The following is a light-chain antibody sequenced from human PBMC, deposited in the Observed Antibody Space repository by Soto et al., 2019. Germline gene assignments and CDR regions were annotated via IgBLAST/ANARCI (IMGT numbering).Light chain of an antibody. V-gene: IGLV1-40*01. J-gene: IGLJ2*01. Sequence: QSVLTQPPSVSGAPGQRVTISCTGSRSNIGAGYDVHWYQQLPGTAPKLLIDANNRRPSVVPDRFAGSKSGTSAPRAITGLQAEDEADYYCPSYDSGLSAVFGGGTKLTVL. CDR1: RSNIGAGYD. CDR2: ANN. CDR3: PSYDSGLSAV.